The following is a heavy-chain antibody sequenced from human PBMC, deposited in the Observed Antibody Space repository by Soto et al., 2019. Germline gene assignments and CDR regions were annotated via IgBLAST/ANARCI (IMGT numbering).Heavy chain of an antibody. V-gene: IGHV1-18*01. Sequence: QVQLVQSGTEVKKPGASVKVSCKASGYTFTTLGISWVRQAPGQVLEWMGWISAYNGYTNYAQKGKGRVTMTTDTSTSTAYMELRSLRSDDTVVYYCARDPTIFGVVQNYGMDVWGQGTTVTVSS. J-gene: IGHJ6*02. D-gene: IGHD3-3*01. CDR3: ARDPTIFGVVQNYGMDV. CDR2: ISAYNGYT. CDR1: GYTFTTLG.